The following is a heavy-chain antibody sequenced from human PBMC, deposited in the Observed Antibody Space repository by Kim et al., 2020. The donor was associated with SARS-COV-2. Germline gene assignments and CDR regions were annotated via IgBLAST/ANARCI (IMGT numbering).Heavy chain of an antibody. CDR1: GGSISSSSYY. D-gene: IGHD2-15*01. V-gene: IGHV4-39*07. CDR2: IYYSGST. CDR3: AREIDCSGGSCYPYYFDY. Sequence: SETLSLTCTVSGGSISSSSYYWGWIRQPPGKGLEWIGSIYYSGSTYYNPSLKSRVTISVDTSKNQFSLKLSSVTAADTAVYYCAREIDCSGGSCYPYYFDYWGQGTLVTVSS. J-gene: IGHJ4*02.